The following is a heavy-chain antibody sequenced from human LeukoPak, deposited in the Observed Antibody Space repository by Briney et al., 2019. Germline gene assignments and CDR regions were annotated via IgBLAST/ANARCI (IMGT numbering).Heavy chain of an antibody. D-gene: IGHD1-7*01. J-gene: IGHJ6*02. CDR2: IYHSGST. CDR3: ARDNWNYGSSMDV. CDR1: GGSISSGGYS. Sequence: SETLSLTCAVSGGSISSGGYSWSWIRQPPGKGLEWIGYIYHSGSTYYNPSLKSRVTISVDTSKNQFSLKLSSVTAADTAVYYCARDNWNYGSSMDVWGQGTTVTVSS. V-gene: IGHV4-30-2*01.